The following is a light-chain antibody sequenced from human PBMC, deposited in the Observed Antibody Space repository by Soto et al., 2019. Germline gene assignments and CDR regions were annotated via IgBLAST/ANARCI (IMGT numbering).Light chain of an antibody. V-gene: IGKV1-5*01. J-gene: IGKJ1*01. Sequence: DMQITQSPSRLSSSVGDRVTITCLSSQSIAYLLAWYQQKPGKAPNLLIYAASTLETGVPSRFSGSGYGTEFTLAIASLQPDDSATYYCQQYNSFSKTFGRGTKVDIK. CDR2: AAS. CDR3: QQYNSFSKT. CDR1: QSIAYL.